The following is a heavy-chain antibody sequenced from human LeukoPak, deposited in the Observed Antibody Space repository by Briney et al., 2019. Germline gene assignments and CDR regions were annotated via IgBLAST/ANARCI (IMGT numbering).Heavy chain of an antibody. V-gene: IGHV3-23*01. D-gene: IGHD6-13*01. J-gene: IGHJ6*02. CDR1: GFTFSSYA. CDR3: AKDLLYSSSSYSNGVDV. CDR2: ISGNGGST. Sequence: GGSLRLSCAASGFTFSSYAMSWVRRAPGKGLEWVSAISGNGGSTYYADSVKGRFTISRDNSKNTLYLQMNGLRAEDTAVYYCAKDLLYSSSSYSNGVDVWGQGTTVTVSS.